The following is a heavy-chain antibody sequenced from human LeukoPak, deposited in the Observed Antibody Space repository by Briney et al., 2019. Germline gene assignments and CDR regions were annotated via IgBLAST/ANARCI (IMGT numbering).Heavy chain of an antibody. D-gene: IGHD3-16*01. Sequence: SETLSLTCTVSGGSISSYYWSWIRQPPGKGLEWIGYIYYSGSTNYNPSLKSRVTISVDTSKNQFSLKLSSVTAADTAVYYCARGLGGGYLGFSRNYGMDVWGQGTTVTVSS. CDR2: IYYSGST. V-gene: IGHV4-59*01. CDR1: GGSISSYY. CDR3: ARGLGGGYLGFSRNYGMDV. J-gene: IGHJ6*02.